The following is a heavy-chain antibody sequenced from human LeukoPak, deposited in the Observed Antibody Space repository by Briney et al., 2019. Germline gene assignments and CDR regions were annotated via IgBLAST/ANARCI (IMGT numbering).Heavy chain of an antibody. CDR2: IKEDGSVK. CDR1: GFTFSSYW. Sequence: GGSLRLSCAASGFTFSSYWISWVRQAPGKGVEWVANIKEDGSVKYYLDSVKGRFTISRDNVKNSLYLQMNSLRAEDTAVYYCARDRGWLQFDYWGQGTLVTVS. D-gene: IGHD5-24*01. J-gene: IGHJ4*02. V-gene: IGHV3-7*01. CDR3: ARDRGWLQFDY.